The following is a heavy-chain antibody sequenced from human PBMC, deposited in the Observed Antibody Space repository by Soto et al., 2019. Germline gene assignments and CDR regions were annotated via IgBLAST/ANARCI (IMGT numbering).Heavy chain of an antibody. V-gene: IGHV5-51*01. J-gene: IGHJ6*03. D-gene: IGHD4-17*01. Sequence: PGESLKISCKGSGYSFTSYWIGWVRQMPGKGLEWMGIIYPGDSDTRYSPSFQGQVTISADKSISTAYLQLSSLKASDTAMYYCARQSRGAYGDYMEGSYYYYMDVWGKGTTVTVSS. CDR1: GYSFTSYW. CDR2: IYPGDSDT. CDR3: ARQSRGAYGDYMEGSYYYYMDV.